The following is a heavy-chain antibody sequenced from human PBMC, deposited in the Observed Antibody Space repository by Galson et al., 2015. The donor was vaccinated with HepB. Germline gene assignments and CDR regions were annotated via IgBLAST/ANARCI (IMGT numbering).Heavy chain of an antibody. CDR3: AKDSFYCTDGRCHNWFDP. J-gene: IGHJ5*02. CDR2: ISYDATNK. CDR1: GFTFSGYG. V-gene: IGHV3-30*18. Sequence: SLRLSCAASGFTFSGYGMHWVRQTPGKGLEWVAFISYDATNKDYADSVRGRFIISRDNSKNTLYLQMNSLRVEDTAMFYCAKDSFYCTDGRCHNWFDPWGQGTLVTVSS. D-gene: IGHD2-15*01.